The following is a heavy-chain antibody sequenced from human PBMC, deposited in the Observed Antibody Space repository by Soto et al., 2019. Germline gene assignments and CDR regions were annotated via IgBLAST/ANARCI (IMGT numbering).Heavy chain of an antibody. D-gene: IGHD3-22*01. CDR2: MNPNSGNT. V-gene: IGHV1-8*01. Sequence: QVQLVQSGAEVKKPGASVKVSCKASGYTFTSYDINWVRQATGQGLEWMGWMNPNSGNTGYAQKFQGRVTMTRNTSIRTAYMELRSLRSEDTAVYYCARGRYYYDSRWFDPWGQGTLVTVSS. J-gene: IGHJ5*02. CDR3: ARGRYYYDSRWFDP. CDR1: GYTFTSYD.